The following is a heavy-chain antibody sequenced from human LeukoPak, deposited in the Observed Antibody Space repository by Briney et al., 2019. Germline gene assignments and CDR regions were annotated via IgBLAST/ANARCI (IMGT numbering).Heavy chain of an antibody. D-gene: IGHD1-7*01. J-gene: IGHJ4*02. CDR1: GGSISSYY. Sequence: SETLSLTCTVSGGSISSYYWSWIRQPPGKGLEWIGYIYYSGSTNYNLSLKSRVTISLDTSKNQFSLKLSSVTAADTAVYYCARVKSGELSPLFDYWGQGTLVTVSS. CDR2: IYYSGST. CDR3: ARVKSGELSPLFDY. V-gene: IGHV4-59*01.